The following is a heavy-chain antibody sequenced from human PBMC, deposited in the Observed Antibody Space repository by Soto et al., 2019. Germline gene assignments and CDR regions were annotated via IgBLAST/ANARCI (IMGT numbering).Heavy chain of an antibody. Sequence: ASVKVSCKASGYTFTSYAMHWVRQAPGQRLEWMGWINAGNGNTKYSQKFQGRVTITRDTSASTAYMELSSLRSEDTAVYYCATYSSGWSNEYYFDYWGQGVVVTVSS. CDR1: GYTFTSYA. CDR2: INAGNGNT. D-gene: IGHD6-19*01. CDR3: ATYSSGWSNEYYFDY. J-gene: IGHJ4*02. V-gene: IGHV1-3*01.